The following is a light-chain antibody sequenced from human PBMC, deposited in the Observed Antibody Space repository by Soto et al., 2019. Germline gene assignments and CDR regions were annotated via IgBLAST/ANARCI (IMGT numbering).Light chain of an antibody. V-gene: IGLV2-11*01. Sequence: QSALTQPRSVSGSPGQSVTISCTGTSSDIGGYNYVSWYQQHPGKAPKLVIYDVIKRPSGVPDRFSGSKSGNTASLTIYGLQAEDEADYYCCSYAGSYTHVFGTGTKV. CDR2: DVI. CDR3: CSYAGSYTHV. CDR1: SSDIGGYNY. J-gene: IGLJ1*01.